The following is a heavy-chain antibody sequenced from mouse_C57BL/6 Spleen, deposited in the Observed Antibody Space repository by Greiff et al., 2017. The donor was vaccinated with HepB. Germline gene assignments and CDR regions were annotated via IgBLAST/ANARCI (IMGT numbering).Heavy chain of an antibody. CDR1: GYTFTDYY. CDR3: ALDGYYVAWFAY. V-gene: IGHV1-26*01. J-gene: IGHJ3*01. CDR2: INPNNGGT. D-gene: IGHD2-3*01. Sequence: VQLQQSGPELVKPGASVKISCKASGYTFTDYYMNWVKQSHGKSLEWIGDINPNNGGTSYNQKFKGKATLTVDKSSSTAYMELRSLTSEDSAVYYCALDGYYVAWFAYWGQGTLVTVSA.